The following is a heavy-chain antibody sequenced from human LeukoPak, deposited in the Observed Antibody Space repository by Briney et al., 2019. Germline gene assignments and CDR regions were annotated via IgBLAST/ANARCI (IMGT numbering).Heavy chain of an antibody. CDR3: AKDPHYYDSSGYYRPDYYFDY. CDR2: ISGSGGST. Sequence: GGSLRLSCAASGFTFSSYAMSWVRQAPGKGLEWVSAISGSGGSTYYADSVKGRFTISRDNSKNTLYLQMNSLRAEDTAVYYCAKDPHYYDSSGYYRPDYYFDYWGQGTLVTVSS. V-gene: IGHV3-23*01. D-gene: IGHD3-22*01. J-gene: IGHJ4*02. CDR1: GFTFSSYA.